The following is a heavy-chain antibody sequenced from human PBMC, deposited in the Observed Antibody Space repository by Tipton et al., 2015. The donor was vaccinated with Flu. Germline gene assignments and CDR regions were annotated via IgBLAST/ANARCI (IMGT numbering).Heavy chain of an antibody. Sequence: SLRLSCPASGFTFSSFWMNWVRQAPGKGLEWVANIKPDGSEKNYVDSVKGRFTISRDNVKNSLYLQMNNLRAEDTAVYFCVRDETSVKWGPWGQGTLVTVSS. CDR1: GFTFSSFW. CDR3: VRDETSVKWGP. D-gene: IGHD4-11*01. J-gene: IGHJ5*02. V-gene: IGHV3-7*01. CDR2: IKPDGSEK.